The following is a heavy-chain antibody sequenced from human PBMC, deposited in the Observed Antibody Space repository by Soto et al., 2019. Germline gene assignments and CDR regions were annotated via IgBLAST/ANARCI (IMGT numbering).Heavy chain of an antibody. D-gene: IGHD6-6*01. Sequence: QVQLVQSGAEVKKPGASVKVSCKASGGTFSSYAISWVRQAPGQGLEWMGGIIPIFGTANYAQKFQGRVTIPADETTSTADMELSSLRSEDTAVHYCARGIAARVPSSFDYGGQGTLVTVSS. CDR3: ARGIAARVPSSFDY. V-gene: IGHV1-69*01. J-gene: IGHJ4*02. CDR2: IIPIFGTA. CDR1: GGTFSSYA.